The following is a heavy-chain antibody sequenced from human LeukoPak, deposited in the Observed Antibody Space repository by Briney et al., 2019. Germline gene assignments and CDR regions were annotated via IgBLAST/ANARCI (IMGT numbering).Heavy chain of an antibody. D-gene: IGHD7-27*01. CDR1: GFTFSSYW. V-gene: IGHV3-30*02. CDR3: AKDNWAFTRLSYYYYVDV. CDR2: IWYGGSNK. Sequence: PGGSLRLSCAASGFTFSSYWMHWVRQAPGKGLEWVAVIWYGGSNKYYADSVKGRFTISRDNSKNTLYLQMNSLRAEDTAVYYCAKDNWAFTRLSYYYYVDVWGKGTTVTVSS. J-gene: IGHJ6*03.